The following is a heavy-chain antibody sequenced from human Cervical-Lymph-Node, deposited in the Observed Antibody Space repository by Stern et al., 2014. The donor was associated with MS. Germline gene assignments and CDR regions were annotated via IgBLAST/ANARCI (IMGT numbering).Heavy chain of an antibody. V-gene: IGHV1-69*01. J-gene: IGHJ2*01. CDR3: ATNTATTYWYFDL. CDR1: GGSFNNYA. CDR2: IIPIFGAP. Sequence: VQLVESGAEVKKPGSSVKVSCKSSGGSFNNYAVSWVRLAPGQGLEWMGGIIPIFGAPDYAWKFQGRVTITADEATSTAYLEFNSLRLEDTAVYYCATNTATTYWYFDLWGRGTLVTVSS. D-gene: IGHD1-1*01.